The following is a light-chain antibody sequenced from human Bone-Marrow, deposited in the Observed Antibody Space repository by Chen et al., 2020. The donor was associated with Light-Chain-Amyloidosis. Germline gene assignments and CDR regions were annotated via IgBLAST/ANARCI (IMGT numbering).Light chain of an antibody. J-gene: IGKJ4*01. CDR2: WKS. V-gene: IGKV4-1*01. Sequence: DIVMTQSPDSLAVSLGERAIINCKSSQSIFYSSTNKNYLAWYQQKAGQPPKLLISWKSTRQSGVPDRFRGSGSGTDFTLTISSLQAEDVAVYCCQQYFAPPLTFGGGTKVEIK. CDR1: QSIFYSSTNKNY. CDR3: QQYFAPPLT.